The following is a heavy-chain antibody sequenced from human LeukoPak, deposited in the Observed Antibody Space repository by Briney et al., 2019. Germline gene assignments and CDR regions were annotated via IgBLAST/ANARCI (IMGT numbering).Heavy chain of an antibody. Sequence: SETLSLTCTVSGGSISSYYWSWIRQPAGKGLEWIGRIYTSGSTNYNPSLKSRVTMSVDTSKNQFSLKLSSVTAADTAVYYCARDHQFWSGYYYYYYMDVWGKGTLVTVSS. CDR1: GGSISSYY. J-gene: IGHJ6*03. D-gene: IGHD3-3*01. CDR3: ARDHQFWSGYYYYYYMDV. CDR2: IYTSGST. V-gene: IGHV4-4*07.